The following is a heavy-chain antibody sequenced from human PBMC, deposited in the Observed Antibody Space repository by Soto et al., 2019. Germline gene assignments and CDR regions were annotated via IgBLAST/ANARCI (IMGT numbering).Heavy chain of an antibody. V-gene: IGHV3-30-3*01. CDR1: GFSFSNYA. J-gene: IGHJ4*02. CDR2: ISYDGSNK. Sequence: GGSLRLSCVASGFSFSNYAMHWVRQAPGKGLEWVAVISYDGSNKYYAESVKGRFTISKDNSMNTLFLEMNNLRNDDMAVYYCTGEVASGYWGQGTLVTVSS. D-gene: IGHD2-8*02. CDR3: TGEVASGY.